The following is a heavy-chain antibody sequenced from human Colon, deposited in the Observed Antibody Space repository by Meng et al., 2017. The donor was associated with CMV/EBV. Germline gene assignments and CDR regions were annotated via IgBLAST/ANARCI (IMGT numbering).Heavy chain of an antibody. J-gene: IGHJ5*02. V-gene: IGHV4-30-2*01. Sequence: SGDSISGGNYCWSWIRPPPGKGLEWIGYIYYHGTTAYSPSLKGRVTISVDTSQNQFSLKLRSVTAADTAVYYCVRGPQGKQFSWFDPWGQGTLVTVSS. CDR3: VRGPQGKQFSWFDP. CDR1: GDSISGGNYC. CDR2: IYYHGTT. D-gene: IGHD5-24*01.